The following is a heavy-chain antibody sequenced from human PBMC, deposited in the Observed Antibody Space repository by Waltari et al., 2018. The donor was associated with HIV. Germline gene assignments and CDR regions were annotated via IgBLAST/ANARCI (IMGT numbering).Heavy chain of an antibody. V-gene: IGHV3-23*04. CDR3: AKNQGSQHFDYSFDY. Sequence: EVQLVESGGDLVQPGESLRLSCEASGFMFRAFAMSWVRQAPGKALEWVSIIHNGGGGNGGCCPYYTDSVKGRFTISRDNSKNTLYLQMDSLRADDTAVYYCAKNQGSQHFDYSFDYWGRGTLVTVSS. CDR2: IHNGGGGNGGCCP. CDR1: GFMFRAFA. J-gene: IGHJ4*02. D-gene: IGHD3-9*01.